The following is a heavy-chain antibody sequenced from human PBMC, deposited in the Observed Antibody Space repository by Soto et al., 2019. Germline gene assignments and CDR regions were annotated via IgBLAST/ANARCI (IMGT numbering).Heavy chain of an antibody. D-gene: IGHD3-22*01. CDR2: ISGYNGST. Sequence: ASVKVSCKASGYTFTNYGITWVRQAPGQGLEWMGWISGYNGSTHYAQKLQGRVTMTADASTSTAYMELRSLTSDDTAVYFCARDPNYYDSSGLPPIDDWGPGTLVTVSS. J-gene: IGHJ4*01. CDR1: GYTFTNYG. CDR3: ARDPNYYDSSGLPPIDD. V-gene: IGHV1-18*01.